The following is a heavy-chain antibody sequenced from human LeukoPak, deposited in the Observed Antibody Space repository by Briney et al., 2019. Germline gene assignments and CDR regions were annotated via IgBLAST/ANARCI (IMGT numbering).Heavy chain of an antibody. CDR2: IYYSGST. J-gene: IGHJ4*02. V-gene: IGHV4-39*07. CDR3: ARVYYDFWSGYYPLGYFDY. Sequence: SETLSLTCTVSGGSISSSSYNWGWIRQPPGKGLEWIGSIYYSGSTNYNPSLKSRVTISVDASKNQFSLKLSSVTAADTAVYYCARVYYDFWSGYYPLGYFDYWGQGTLVTVSS. D-gene: IGHD3-3*01. CDR1: GGSISSSSYN.